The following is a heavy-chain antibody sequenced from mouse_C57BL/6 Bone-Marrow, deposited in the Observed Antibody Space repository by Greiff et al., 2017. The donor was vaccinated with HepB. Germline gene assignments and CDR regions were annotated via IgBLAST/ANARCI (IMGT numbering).Heavy chain of an antibody. D-gene: IGHD1-1*01. V-gene: IGHV5-6*01. J-gene: IGHJ1*03. CDR1: GFTFSSYG. CDR3: ASPIYYYGSSYLYWYFDV. CDR2: ISSGGSYT. Sequence: VKLMESGGDLVKPGGSLKLSCAASGFTFSSYGMSWVRQTPDKRLEWVATISSGGSYTYYPDSVKGRFTISRDNAKNTLYLQMSSLKSEDTAMYYCASPIYYYGSSYLYWYFDVWGTGTTVTVSS.